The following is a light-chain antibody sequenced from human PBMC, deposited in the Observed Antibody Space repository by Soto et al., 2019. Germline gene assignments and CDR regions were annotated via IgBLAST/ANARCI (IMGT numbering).Light chain of an antibody. CDR3: RQYGISPS. J-gene: IGKJ1*01. CDR1: YTVSSTY. Sequence: EMVLTQSPGTLSLSPGERATLSCRSSYTVSSTYLAWYQQKPGQAPRLLIYDVSSTATGIPDRFSGSGSGTDFTLTISRLDPLRVAVYYCRQYGISPSFVQGTKAEIK. CDR2: DVS. V-gene: IGKV3-20*01.